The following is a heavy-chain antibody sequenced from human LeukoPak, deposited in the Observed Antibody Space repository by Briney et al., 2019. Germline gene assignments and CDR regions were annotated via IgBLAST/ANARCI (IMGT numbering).Heavy chain of an antibody. D-gene: IGHD3-10*01. CDR1: GSTFSSCS. CDR3: AREALGAGSGSYYNAAFDI. Sequence: GGSLELLCAASGSTFSSCSMNWVRQVPGKGLEWVSSISSSRSYIYYAYEVKGRFTISSDNAKNSLYLQMNSLRAEDTAVYYCAREALGAGSGSYYNAAFDIWGQGTMVTVSS. V-gene: IGHV3-21*01. J-gene: IGHJ3*02. CDR2: ISSSRSYI.